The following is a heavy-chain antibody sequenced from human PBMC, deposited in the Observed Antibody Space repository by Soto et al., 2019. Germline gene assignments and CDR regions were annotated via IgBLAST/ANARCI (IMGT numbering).Heavy chain of an antibody. CDR2: ISSSGSTI. Sequence: GALRLSCAASGFTFSSYEMNWGRQAPGKGLEWVSYISSSGSTIYYADSVKGRFTISRDNAKNSLYLQMNSLRAEDTAVYYCARDNGATHYYYYYGMDVWGQGTTVTVSS. J-gene: IGHJ6*02. CDR1: GFTFSSYE. V-gene: IGHV3-48*03. CDR3: ARDNGATHYYYYYGMDV. D-gene: IGHD3-10*01.